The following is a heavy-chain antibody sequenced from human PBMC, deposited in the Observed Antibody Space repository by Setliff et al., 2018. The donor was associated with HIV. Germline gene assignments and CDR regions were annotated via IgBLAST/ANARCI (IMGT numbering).Heavy chain of an antibody. CDR2: ISDSGGGT. J-gene: IGHJ5*02. Sequence: PGGSLRLSCAASGFSFSSYGMNWVRQAPGKGLEWVSAISDSGGGTYYADSVKGRFTASRDNSKYTLYLQMNSLRVEDTAVYYCAKDKGSSGWSAWGQGTLVTVSS. V-gene: IGHV3-23*01. D-gene: IGHD6-19*01. CDR3: AKDKGSSGWSA. CDR1: GFSFSSYG.